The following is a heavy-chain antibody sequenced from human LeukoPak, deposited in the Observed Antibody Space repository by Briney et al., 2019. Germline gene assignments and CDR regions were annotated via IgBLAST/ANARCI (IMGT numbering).Heavy chain of an antibody. Sequence: ASAKVSCKAPGYTFTSYYMHWVRQAPGQGLEWMGIINPSGGSTSYAQKFQGRVTMTRDTSTSTVYMELSSLRSEDTAVYYCAREGHNWNDFYDYWGQGTLVTVSS. CDR3: AREGHNWNDFYDY. CDR2: INPSGGST. CDR1: GYTFTSYY. D-gene: IGHD1-1*01. J-gene: IGHJ4*02. V-gene: IGHV1-46*01.